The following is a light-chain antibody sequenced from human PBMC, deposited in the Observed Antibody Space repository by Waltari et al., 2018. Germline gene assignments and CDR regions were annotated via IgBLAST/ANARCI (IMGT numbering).Light chain of an antibody. CDR1: QAISNN. CDR3: QKYNSAPLT. CDR2: GAS. Sequence: DIQMTQSPSSLSASVGDRVTITCRASQAISNNLAWYQQKPGKVPKLLFYGASILQSGVPSRFSGSGSGTDFTLTISSLQPEDVATYYCQKYNSAPLTFGPGTKVDIK. V-gene: IGKV1-27*01. J-gene: IGKJ3*01.